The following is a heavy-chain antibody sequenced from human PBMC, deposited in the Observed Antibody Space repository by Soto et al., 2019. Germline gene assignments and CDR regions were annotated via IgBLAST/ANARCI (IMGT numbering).Heavy chain of an antibody. V-gene: IGHV3-9*01. CDR2: IVWNSGSV. CDR3: AKDLLSGYYSGFDH. D-gene: IGHD3-22*01. CDR1: GFTFDEYA. J-gene: IGHJ4*02. Sequence: RRLSCAASGFTFDEYAMHWVRQVPGRGLEWVSGIVWNSGSVGYADSVKGRFTISRDNAKNSLYLQMNSLRAEDTALYYCAKDLLSGYYSGFDHWGQGTLVTVSP.